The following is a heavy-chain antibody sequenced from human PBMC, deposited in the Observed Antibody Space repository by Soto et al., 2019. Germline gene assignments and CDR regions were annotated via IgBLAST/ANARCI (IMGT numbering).Heavy chain of an antibody. CDR1: GVSISGSYYY. J-gene: IGHJ4*02. CDR2: VFYTGFT. Sequence: LSLTCSVSGVSISGSYYYLGWLRQSPGRGPEWIGSVFYTGFTSYNPSLESRVSVSVDTSKNQFSLKVSAVTAADTAVYYCASSQKGYNWNYFDHWGQGALVTVSS. D-gene: IGHD1-20*01. CDR3: ASSQKGYNWNYFDH. V-gene: IGHV4-39*01.